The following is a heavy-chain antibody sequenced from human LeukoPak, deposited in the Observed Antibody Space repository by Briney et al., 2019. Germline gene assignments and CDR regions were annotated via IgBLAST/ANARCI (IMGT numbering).Heavy chain of an antibody. J-gene: IGHJ4*02. CDR1: GFSFSRYK. D-gene: IGHD3-22*01. CDR3: ARREFYDTSGDLFDY. V-gene: IGHV3-48*03. Sequence: GGSLRLSCVASGFSFSRYKMNWVCQAPGTGLERLSYIYTSGSIMYYAYFVKRLFIISRDYTKNSLYLQMNSLRAEDAADYYGARREFYDTSGDLFDYWGQGTLVTVSS. CDR2: IYTSGSIM.